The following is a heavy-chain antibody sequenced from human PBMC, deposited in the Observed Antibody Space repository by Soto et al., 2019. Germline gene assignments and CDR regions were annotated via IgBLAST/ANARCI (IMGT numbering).Heavy chain of an antibody. CDR1: GYTFTGYY. Sequence: ASVKVSCKASGYTFTGYYMHWVRQAPGQGLEWMGWINPNSGGTNSAQKFQGWVTMTRDTSISTAYMELSRLRSDDTAVYYCARDFVAAGYYYSGMDVWPQGTTVTASS. CDR3: ARDFVAAGYYYSGMDV. J-gene: IGHJ6*02. D-gene: IGHD6-13*01. CDR2: INPNSGGT. V-gene: IGHV1-2*04.